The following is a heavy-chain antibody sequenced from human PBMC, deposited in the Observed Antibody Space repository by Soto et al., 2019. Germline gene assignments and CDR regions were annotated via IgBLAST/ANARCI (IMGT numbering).Heavy chain of an antibody. J-gene: IGHJ4*02. CDR3: ALSEYSSGLLDY. D-gene: IGHD6-6*01. CDR1: GFTFSNYA. V-gene: IGHV3-21*01. Sequence: EVQLVESGGGLVKPGGSLRVSCAASGFTFSNYAMNWVRQAPGKGLEWVSSISSGSGYIYYADSVKGRFTISRDNAKNSLFLQLNSLRAEDTAVYYCALSEYSSGLLDYWGQGALVTVSS. CDR2: ISSGSGYI.